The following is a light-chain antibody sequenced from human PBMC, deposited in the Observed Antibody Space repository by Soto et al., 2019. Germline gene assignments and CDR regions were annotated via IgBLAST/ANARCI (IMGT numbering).Light chain of an antibody. CDR3: SSYAGNNNVV. Sequence: QSALTQPPSASGSPGQSVTISCTGTSSDVGGYDYVSWHQLHPDKAPELMIYEVSKRPSGVPDRFSGSKSGNTASLTVSRLQAEDEADYYCSSYAGNNNVVFGGGTKLTVL. CDR2: EVS. V-gene: IGLV2-8*01. J-gene: IGLJ2*01. CDR1: SSDVGGYDY.